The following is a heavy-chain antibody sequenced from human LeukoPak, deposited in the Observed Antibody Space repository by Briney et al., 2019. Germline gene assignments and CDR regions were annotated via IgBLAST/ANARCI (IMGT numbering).Heavy chain of an antibody. D-gene: IGHD3-22*01. J-gene: IGHJ4*02. CDR2: IYHSGST. V-gene: IGHV4-4*02. CDR1: GGSISSSNW. Sequence: SGTLSLTCAVSGGSISSSNWWSWVRQPPGKGLEWIGEIYHSGSTNYNPSLKSRVTISVDKSKNQFSLKLSSVTAADTAVHYCARDSFTYDSSGYYSYFDYWVQGTLVTVSS. CDR3: ARDSFTYDSSGYYSYFDY.